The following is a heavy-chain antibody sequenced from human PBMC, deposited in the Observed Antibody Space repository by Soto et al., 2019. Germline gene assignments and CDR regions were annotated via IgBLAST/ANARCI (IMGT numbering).Heavy chain of an antibody. D-gene: IGHD5-18*01. J-gene: IGHJ5*02. Sequence: PSETLSLTCAVYGGSFSDSYWSWIRQPPGKGLEWIGEINHSGSTNYNPSLKSRVTISVDTSKNQFSLKVNSVTAADTAVYYCARLRIQGGPASIEYNWFDPWGQGNLVTVS. CDR3: ARLRIQGGPASIEYNWFDP. CDR1: GGSFSDSY. CDR2: INHSGST. V-gene: IGHV4-34*01.